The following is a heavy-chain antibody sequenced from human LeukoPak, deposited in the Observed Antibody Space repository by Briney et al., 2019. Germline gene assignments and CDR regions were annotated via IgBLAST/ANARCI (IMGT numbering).Heavy chain of an antibody. J-gene: IGHJ3*02. Sequence: SETLSLTCTVSGGSISSYYWSWIRQPAGKGLEWIGRIYTSGSTNYNPSLKSRVTISVDTSKNQFSLKLSSVTAADTAVYYCARMVARGYDILTGYPHDAFDIWGQGTMVTVSS. CDR3: ARMVARGYDILTGYPHDAFDI. D-gene: IGHD3-9*01. CDR2: IYTSGST. V-gene: IGHV4-4*07. CDR1: GGSISSYY.